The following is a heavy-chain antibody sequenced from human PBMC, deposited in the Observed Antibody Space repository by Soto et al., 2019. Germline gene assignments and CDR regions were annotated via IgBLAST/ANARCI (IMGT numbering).Heavy chain of an antibody. CDR3: AREPRSESYYYYGMDV. D-gene: IGHD3-3*01. CDR2: IYSGGST. V-gene: IGHV3-66*01. J-gene: IGHJ6*02. CDR1: GFTVSSNY. Sequence: EVQLVESGGGLVQPGGSLRLSCAASGFTVSSNYMSWVRQAPGKGLEWVSVIYSGGSTYYADSVKGRFTISRDNSKNAVHVQMNSPRAGDTAVYYRAREPRSESYYYYGMDVWGQVSTVTVSS.